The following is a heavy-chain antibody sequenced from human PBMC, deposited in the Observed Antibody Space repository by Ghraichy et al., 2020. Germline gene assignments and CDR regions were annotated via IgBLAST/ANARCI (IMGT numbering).Heavy chain of an antibody. V-gene: IGHV3-21*01. Sequence: GGSLRLSCAASGFTFSSYSMNWVRQAPGKGLEWVSSISSSSSYIYYADSVKGRFTISRDNAKNSLYLQMNSLRAEDTAVYYCARDTGYCSSTSCSLYYYYYYMDVWGKGTTVTVSS. J-gene: IGHJ6*03. CDR1: GFTFSSYS. CDR3: ARDTGYCSSTSCSLYYYYYYMDV. D-gene: IGHD2-2*01. CDR2: ISSSSSYI.